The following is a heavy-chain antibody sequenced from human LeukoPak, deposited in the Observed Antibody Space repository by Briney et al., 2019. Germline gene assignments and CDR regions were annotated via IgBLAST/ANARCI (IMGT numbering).Heavy chain of an antibody. J-gene: IGHJ5*02. D-gene: IGHD1-14*01. Sequence: GGSLRLSCAASGFTFDDYAMHWVRQAPGKGLEWVSLISGGGGTTYYAGSVKGRFTISRDNSKNSLYLQMNSLRTEDTALYYCAKDRGPTGAGWFDPWGQGTLVTVSS. CDR1: GFTFDDYA. CDR3: AKDRGPTGAGWFDP. V-gene: IGHV3-43*02. CDR2: ISGGGGTT.